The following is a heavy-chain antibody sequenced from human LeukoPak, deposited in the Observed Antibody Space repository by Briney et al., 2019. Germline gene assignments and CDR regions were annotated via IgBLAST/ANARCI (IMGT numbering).Heavy chain of an antibody. D-gene: IGHD6-6*01. CDR3: ALTTIAARRDYYYYYGMDV. Sequence: SVKVSCKASGFTFTSSAVQWVRQARGQRLEWIGWIVVGSGNTNYAQKFQERVTITRDMSTSTAYMELSSLRSEDTAVYYCALTTIAARRDYYYYYGMDVWGQGTTVTVSS. CDR1: GFTFTSSA. J-gene: IGHJ6*02. CDR2: IVVGSGNT. V-gene: IGHV1-58*01.